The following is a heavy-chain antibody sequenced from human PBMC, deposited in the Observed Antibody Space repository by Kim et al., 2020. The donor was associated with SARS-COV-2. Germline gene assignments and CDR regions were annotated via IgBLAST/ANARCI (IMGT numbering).Heavy chain of an antibody. Sequence: GGSLRLSCAASGFSIKYYAMSWVRQAPGKGLDWVSSLSGSGSDTYYADSVKGRFTISRDNSKNTLFLQMHTLRAEDTALYYCAKNWGAYNTANDYWGQGTLVTVSS. D-gene: IGHD3-16*01. J-gene: IGHJ4*02. CDR3: AKNWGAYNTANDY. CDR1: GFSIKYYA. V-gene: IGHV3-23*01. CDR2: LSGSGSDT.